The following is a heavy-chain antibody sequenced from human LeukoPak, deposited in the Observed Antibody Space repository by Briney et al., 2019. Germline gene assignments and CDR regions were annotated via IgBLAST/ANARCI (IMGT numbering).Heavy chain of an antibody. CDR1: GFTFRNYW. D-gene: IGHD2-15*01. J-gene: IGHJ4*02. CDR2: TKPDGTAE. Sequence: GGSLRLSCAASGFTFRNYWMGWVRQAPGKGLEWVANTKPDGTAEYYADSVRGRFTTSRDNANNFLYLQMNSLRGEDTAVYYCARDGGLHTNFDYWGQGTLVTVAS. CDR3: ARDGGLHTNFDY. V-gene: IGHV3-7*01.